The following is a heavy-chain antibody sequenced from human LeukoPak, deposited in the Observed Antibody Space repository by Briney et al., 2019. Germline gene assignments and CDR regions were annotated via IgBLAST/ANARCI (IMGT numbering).Heavy chain of an antibody. CDR2: ISAYNGNT. D-gene: IGHD3-16*01. J-gene: IGHJ5*02. Sequence: ASVKVSCKASGYTFTSYGISWVRQAPGQGLEWMGWISAYNGNTNYAQKLQGRVTMTTDTSTTTAYMELRSLRSDDTAVYYCARDPRNYDYVWGSTGWFDPWGQGTLVTVSS. CDR3: ARDPRNYDYVWGSTGWFDP. V-gene: IGHV1-18*01. CDR1: GYTFTSYG.